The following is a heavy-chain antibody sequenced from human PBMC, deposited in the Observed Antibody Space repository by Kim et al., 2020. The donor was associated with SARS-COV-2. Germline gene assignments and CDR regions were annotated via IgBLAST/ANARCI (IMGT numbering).Heavy chain of an antibody. Sequence: GGSLRLSCEASGFTFSDFWMIWLRQAPGTGLEWVANIRQDGSVRYYVDSVKGRFTISRDNAKNSLYLQMDSLRAEDTAVYYWARNKAIPSYDAFDIWGQG. CDR3: ARNKAIPSYDAFDI. J-gene: IGHJ3*02. CDR1: GFTFSDFW. D-gene: IGHD3-10*01. CDR2: IRQDGSVR. V-gene: IGHV3-7*03.